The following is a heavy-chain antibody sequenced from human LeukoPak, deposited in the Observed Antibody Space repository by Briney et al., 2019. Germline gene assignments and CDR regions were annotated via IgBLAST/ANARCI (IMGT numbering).Heavy chain of an antibody. CDR1: GFTFSSYG. CDR3: AKDTRPYSSGWPTHFDY. V-gene: IGHV3-30*02. Sequence: GGSLRLSCAASGFTFSSYGMHWVRQAPGKGLEWVAFIRYDGSNKYYADSVKGRFTISRDNSKNTLYLQMNSLRAEDTAVYYCAKDTRPYSSGWPTHFDYWGQGTLVTVSS. CDR2: IRYDGSNK. D-gene: IGHD6-19*01. J-gene: IGHJ4*02.